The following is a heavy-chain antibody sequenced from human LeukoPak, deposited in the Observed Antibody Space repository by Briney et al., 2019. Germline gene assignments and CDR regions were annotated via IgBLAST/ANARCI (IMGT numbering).Heavy chain of an antibody. V-gene: IGHV4-59*01. J-gene: IGHJ2*01. CDR2: IYYSGST. CDR3: ARTRGYCSSTSCYYWYFDL. Sequence: PSETLSLTCTVSGGSISSYYWSWIRQPPGKGLEWMGYIYYSGSTNYNPSLKSRVTISVDTSKNQFSLKLSSVTAADTAVYYCARTRGYCSSTSCYYWYFDLWGRGTLVTVSS. CDR1: GGSISSYY. D-gene: IGHD2-2*01.